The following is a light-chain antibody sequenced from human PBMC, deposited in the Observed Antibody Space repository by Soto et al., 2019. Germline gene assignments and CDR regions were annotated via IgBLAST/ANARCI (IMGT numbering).Light chain of an antibody. Sequence: QSALTQPASVSGSPGQSITISCTGTSSDVGSYNLVSWCQQHPGKAPKLMIYEVNKRPSGVSNRFSGSKSGNTASLTISGLQAEDEADYYCCSFAGSSTYVFGTGTKVTVL. CDR2: EVN. V-gene: IGLV2-23*02. CDR1: SSDVGSYNL. CDR3: CSFAGSSTYV. J-gene: IGLJ1*01.